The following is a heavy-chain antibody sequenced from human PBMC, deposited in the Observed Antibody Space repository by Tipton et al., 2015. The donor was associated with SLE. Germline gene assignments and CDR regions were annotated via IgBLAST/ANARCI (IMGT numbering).Heavy chain of an antibody. CDR2: ISTSGST. CDR1: SGSISSGNYY. Sequence: TLSLTCTVSSGSISSGNYYWNWIRQPAGKGLEWIGRISTSGSTNYNPSLKSRVTISIDTSKSQFSLKMNSVTAADTAVYYCARGFYSIFNWFDPWGQGTLVTVSS. V-gene: IGHV4-61*02. J-gene: IGHJ5*02. CDR3: ARGFYSIFNWFDP. D-gene: IGHD4-11*01.